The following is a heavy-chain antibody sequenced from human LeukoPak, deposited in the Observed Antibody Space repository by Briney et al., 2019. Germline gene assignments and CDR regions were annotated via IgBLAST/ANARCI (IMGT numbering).Heavy chain of an antibody. D-gene: IGHD5-18*01. Sequence: GSLRLSCAASGFILSNYEMNWVRQAPGKGLEWVSYISSSVSITYYADSVKGRFTISRDNAKKSLYPQMNSLRAEDTAVYYCARDLPYSYGYGIDYWGQGTLVTVSS. CDR2: ISSSVSIT. CDR3: ARDLPYSYGYGIDY. V-gene: IGHV3-48*03. J-gene: IGHJ4*02. CDR1: GFILSNYE.